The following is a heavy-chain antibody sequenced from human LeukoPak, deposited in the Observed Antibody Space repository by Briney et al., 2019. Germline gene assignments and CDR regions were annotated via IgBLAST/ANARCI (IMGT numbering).Heavy chain of an antibody. V-gene: IGHV3-73*01. CDR1: GFTFSSYW. CDR3: TTTTTVIAFDY. Sequence: GGSLRLSCAASGFTFSSYWMTWVRQASGKGLEWVGRIRSKANSYATAYAASVKGRFTISRDDSKNTAYLQMNSLKTEDTAVYYCTTTTTVIAFDYWGQGTLVTVSS. CDR2: IRSKANSYAT. D-gene: IGHD4-17*01. J-gene: IGHJ4*02.